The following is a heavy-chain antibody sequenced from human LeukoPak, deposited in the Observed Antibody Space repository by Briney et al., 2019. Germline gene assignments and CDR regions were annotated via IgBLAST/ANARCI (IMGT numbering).Heavy chain of an antibody. D-gene: IGHD3-22*01. V-gene: IGHV4-4*07. Sequence: SETLSLTCTVSGGSISNYYWSWIRRPAGKGLEWIGRVFASGSPHYNPSLESRVTMSLDASKNQFSLKVNSVTAADTAVYYCARSRDPDSSGLFDYWGQGTLVTVSS. J-gene: IGHJ4*02. CDR3: ARSRDPDSSGLFDY. CDR1: GGSISNYY. CDR2: VFASGSP.